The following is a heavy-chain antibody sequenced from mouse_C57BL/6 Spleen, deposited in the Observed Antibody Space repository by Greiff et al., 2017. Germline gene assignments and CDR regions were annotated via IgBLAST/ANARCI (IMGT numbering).Heavy chain of an antibody. CDR3: ARDSNCDY. V-gene: IGHV1-82*01. Sequence: QVPLQQSGPELVKPGASVKISCKASGYAFSSSWMNWVTPRPGKGLEWIGRIYPGDGDTNYNGKFKGKATLTADKSSRTAYMHLSSLTSEDSAVYVCARDSNCDYWGQGTTLTVAS. CDR1: GYAFSSSW. CDR2: IYPGDGDT. J-gene: IGHJ2*01. D-gene: IGHD2-5*01.